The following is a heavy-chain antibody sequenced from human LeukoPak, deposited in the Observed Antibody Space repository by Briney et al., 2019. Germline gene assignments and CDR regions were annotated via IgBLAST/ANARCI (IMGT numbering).Heavy chain of an antibody. CDR2: ISGTGSST. CDR1: GFTFSSYA. Sequence: PGGSLRLSCAASGFTFSSYAMSWVRQAPGKGLEWVSAISGTGSSTYSADSVKGRFTISRDNSKNTLYLQMNTLRAEDTAVYYCARDGYCSGGRCYGMDVWGQGTTVTVSS. CDR3: ARDGYCSGGRCYGMDV. V-gene: IGHV3-23*01. D-gene: IGHD2-15*01. J-gene: IGHJ6*02.